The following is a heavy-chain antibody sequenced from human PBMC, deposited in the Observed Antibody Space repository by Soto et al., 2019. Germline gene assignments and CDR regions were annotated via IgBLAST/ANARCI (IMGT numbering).Heavy chain of an antibody. CDR2: ISGCGGSR. Sequence: EVQLVESGGILIQPGGSLRLSCGASGFTFTDYGMSWVRQAPGRGLEWVSVISGCGGSRYYADSVEGRFTISRDNSKNTLFLQILSLRAEDAAVYYCAKGATLVREPIDHWGQGTLVTVSS. D-gene: IGHD3-10*01. CDR3: AKGATLVREPIDH. V-gene: IGHV3-23*04. J-gene: IGHJ4*02. CDR1: GFTFTDYG.